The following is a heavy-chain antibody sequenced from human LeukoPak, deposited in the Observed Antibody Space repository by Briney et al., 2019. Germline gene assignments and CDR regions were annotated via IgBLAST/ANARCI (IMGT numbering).Heavy chain of an antibody. CDR1: GFTSGFTFSVYS. V-gene: IGHV3-21*01. CDR3: ARAWPLPDV. CDR2: ISSSSSYI. J-gene: IGHJ6*02. Sequence: GGSLRLSCAASGFTSGFTFSVYSMNWVRQAPGKGLEWVSSISSSSSYIYYADSVKGRFTISRDNAKNSLYLQMNSLRAEDTAVYYCARAWPLPDVWGQGTTVTVSS.